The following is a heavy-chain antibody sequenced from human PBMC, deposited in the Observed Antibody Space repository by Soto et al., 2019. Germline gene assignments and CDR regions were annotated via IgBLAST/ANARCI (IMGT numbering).Heavy chain of an antibody. CDR2: TSDSGGNT. Sequence: EVQLLESGGGLVQPGGSLRLSCAASGFTFISYAMNWVRQAPGKGLEWVSTTSDSGGNTYYADSVKGRFTISRDNSKDTLYLQMNSLRAEDTAVAYCAKDRQQQRLLDYYYGMDVWGQGTKVTVSS. J-gene: IGHJ6*02. CDR1: GFTFISYA. CDR3: AKDRQQQRLLDYYYGMDV. D-gene: IGHD6-13*01. V-gene: IGHV3-23*01.